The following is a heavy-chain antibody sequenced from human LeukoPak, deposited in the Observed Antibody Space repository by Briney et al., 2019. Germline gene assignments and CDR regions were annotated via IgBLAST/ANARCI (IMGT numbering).Heavy chain of an antibody. V-gene: IGHV6-1*01. Sequence: SQTLSLTRVISGDSVSSNNAAWNWIRQSPSRGLEWLGRTYYRSKWYYDYAVSVKSRITINPDTSKNQFSLQLNSVTPEDTAVYYCAREFEHQLAYDAFDIWGQGTMVTASS. CDR3: AREFEHQLAYDAFDI. CDR2: TYYRSKWYY. D-gene: IGHD6-13*01. CDR1: GDSVSSNNAA. J-gene: IGHJ3*02.